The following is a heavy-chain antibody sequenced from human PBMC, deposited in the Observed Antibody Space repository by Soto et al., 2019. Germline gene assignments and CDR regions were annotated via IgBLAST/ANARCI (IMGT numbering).Heavy chain of an antibody. CDR2: INPNSGGT. Sequence: SVKVYCKASGYTFTGYYMHWVRHAPGQGLEWMGWINPNSGGTNYAQKFQGRVTMTRDTSISTAYMELSRLRSDDTAVYYCAKASRYYDSSGYYDYWGQGTLVTVSS. CDR1: GYTFTGYY. CDR3: AKASRYYDSSGYYDY. J-gene: IGHJ4*02. V-gene: IGHV1-2*02. D-gene: IGHD3-22*01.